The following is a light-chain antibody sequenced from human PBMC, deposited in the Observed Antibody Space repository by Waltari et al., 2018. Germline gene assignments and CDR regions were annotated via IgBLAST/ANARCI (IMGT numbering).Light chain of an antibody. Sequence: EIVLTQSPGTLSLSPGERANLSCRASQSVSSSYLVWYQQKPGQAPRLLIHGASSRATGIPDRFSGSGSGTDFTLTISRLEPEDFAVYYCQQYGSSLPVTFGGGTKVEIK. J-gene: IGKJ4*01. CDR3: QQYGSSLPVT. CDR2: GAS. CDR1: QSVSSSY. V-gene: IGKV3-20*01.